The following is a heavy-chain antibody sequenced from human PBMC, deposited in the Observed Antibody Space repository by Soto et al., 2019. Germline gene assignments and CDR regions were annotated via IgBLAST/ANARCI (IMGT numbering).Heavy chain of an antibody. Sequence: HLVESGGGVVQPGTSLRLSCAASGFTFNTYGMHWVRQAPGKGLEWVAVISYDGSDKFYADSVKGRFTISRDNSKNALYLQMSSLRPEYTAIYYCAKSPNFYCSSPNCYKYYFDFWGQGTLVTVSS. D-gene: IGHD2-2*02. CDR3: AKSPNFYCSSPNCYKYYFDF. CDR1: GFTFNTYG. J-gene: IGHJ4*02. CDR2: ISYDGSDK. V-gene: IGHV3-30*18.